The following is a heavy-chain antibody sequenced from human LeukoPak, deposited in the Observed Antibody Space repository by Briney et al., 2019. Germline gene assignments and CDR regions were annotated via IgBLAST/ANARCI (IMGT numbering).Heavy chain of an antibody. V-gene: IGHV3-21*01. CDR2: ISSSSSYI. CDR1: GFTFSSYS. Sequence: GGSLRLSCAASGFTFSSYSMNWVRQAPGKRLEWVSSISSSSSYIYYADSVKGRFTISRDNAKNSLYLQMNSLRAEDTAVYYCARDYYDFWSGPSDVWGQGTTVTVSS. CDR3: ARDYYDFWSGPSDV. J-gene: IGHJ6*02. D-gene: IGHD3-3*01.